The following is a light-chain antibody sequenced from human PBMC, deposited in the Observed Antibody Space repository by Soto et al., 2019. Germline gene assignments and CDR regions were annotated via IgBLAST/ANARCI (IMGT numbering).Light chain of an antibody. J-gene: IGKJ5*01. CDR1: QSVSSNY. V-gene: IGKV3-20*01. CDR3: QQYGNSLPIT. CDR2: GAS. Sequence: EIVLTQSPGTLSLSPGERATLSCRTSQSVSSNYLAWYQQKPGQAPRLLIYGASSRATDIPDRFSGSGSGTDFTLTISRLEPEDFAMYYCQQYGNSLPITFGQGTRLETK.